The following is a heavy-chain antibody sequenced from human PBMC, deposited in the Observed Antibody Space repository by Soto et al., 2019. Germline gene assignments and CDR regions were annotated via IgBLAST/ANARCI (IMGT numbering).Heavy chain of an antibody. CDR1: GGSISSGGYY. V-gene: IGHV4-31*03. Sequence: QVQLQESGPGLVKPSQTLSLTCTVSGGSISSGGYYWSWIRQHPGKGLEWIGYIYYSGSTYYNPSLKSRVTISVDTSKNQFPLKLSSVTAAATAVYYCARPAVPAAPGGWFDPWGQGTLVTVSS. CDR2: IYYSGST. D-gene: IGHD2-2*01. CDR3: ARPAVPAAPGGWFDP. J-gene: IGHJ5*02.